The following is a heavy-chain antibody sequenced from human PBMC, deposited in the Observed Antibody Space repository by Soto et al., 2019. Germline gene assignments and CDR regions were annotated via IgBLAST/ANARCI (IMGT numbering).Heavy chain of an antibody. CDR1: GFTFSSYS. CDR3: ARGTYDSSGTFDY. V-gene: IGHV3-21*01. CDR2: ISSSSSYI. J-gene: IGHJ4*02. Sequence: GGSLRLSCAASGFTFSSYSMNWVRQAPGKGLEWVSSISSSSSYIYYADSVKGRFTISRDNAKNSLYLQMNSLRAEDTAVYYRARGTYDSSGTFDYWGQGTLVTVSS. D-gene: IGHD3-22*01.